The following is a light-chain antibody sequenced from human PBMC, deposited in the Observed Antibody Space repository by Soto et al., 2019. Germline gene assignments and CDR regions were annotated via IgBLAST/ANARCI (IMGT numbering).Light chain of an antibody. V-gene: IGKV1D-13*01. CDR2: DAS. J-gene: IGKJ5*01. Sequence: AIQLTQSPSSLSASVGDRVTITCRASQGISSALAWYQQKPGKAPKLLIYDASSLESGVPSRFSGSGSGTDFTLTISCLQPEEFATYYCQQFSNYPTFGQGTRLEIK. CDR3: QQFSNYPT. CDR1: QGISSA.